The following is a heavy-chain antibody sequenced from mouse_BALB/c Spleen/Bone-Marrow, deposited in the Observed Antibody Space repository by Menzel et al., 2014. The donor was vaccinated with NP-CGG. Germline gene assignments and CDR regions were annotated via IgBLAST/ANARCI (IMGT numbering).Heavy chain of an antibody. D-gene: IGHD1-1*01. CDR1: GYSITSDYA. CDR3: ARWRDYYGSSYYWYFDV. CDR2: ISYSGST. Sequence: QSGPGLVKPSQSLSLTCTVTGYSITSDYAWNWIRQFPGNKLEWMGYISYSGSTSYNPSLKSRISITRDTSKNQFFLQLNSVTTEDTATYYCARWRDYYGSSYYWYFDVWGAGTTVTVS. J-gene: IGHJ1*01. V-gene: IGHV3-2*02.